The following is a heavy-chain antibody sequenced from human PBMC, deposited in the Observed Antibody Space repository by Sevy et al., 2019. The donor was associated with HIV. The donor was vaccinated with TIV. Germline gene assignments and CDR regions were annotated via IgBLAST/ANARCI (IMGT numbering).Heavy chain of an antibody. Sequence: GGSLRLSCAASGLTFDTIGMSWVRQAPGKGLEWVAGITSGGATYYADSVKGRFTVSRDNSRNTLYLQLNSLRADDTAVFYCAGGDTPRITDVDYWGQGTVVTVSS. CDR1: GLTFDTIG. CDR2: ITSGGAT. J-gene: IGHJ4*02. D-gene: IGHD3-16*01. CDR3: AGGDTPRITDVDY. V-gene: IGHV3-23*01.